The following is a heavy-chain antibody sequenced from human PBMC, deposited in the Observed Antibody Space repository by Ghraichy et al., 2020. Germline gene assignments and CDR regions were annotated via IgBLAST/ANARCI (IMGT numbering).Heavy chain of an antibody. D-gene: IGHD3-22*01. Sequence: ASVKVSCKASGYTFTSYGISWVRQAPGQGLEWMGWISAYNGNTNYAQKLQGRVTMTTDTSTSTAYMELRSLRSDDTAVYYCARARRPYYDRPDAFDIWGQGTMVTVSS. CDR2: ISAYNGNT. J-gene: IGHJ3*02. V-gene: IGHV1-18*01. CDR1: GYTFTSYG. CDR3: ARARRPYYDRPDAFDI.